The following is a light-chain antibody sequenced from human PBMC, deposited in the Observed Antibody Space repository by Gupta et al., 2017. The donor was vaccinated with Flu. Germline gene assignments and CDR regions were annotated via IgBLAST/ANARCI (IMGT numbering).Light chain of an antibody. CDR3: RQGAHWPWT. Sequence: EVVMTQSPLSLPVTLGQPASISCKSTQNLVYSDGNTYLHWFQQRPGQSPRRLIYLVSYRDSGVPDRFSGSGSGTDFTLEISRVEAEDVGVYFCRQGAHWPWTFGQGTKVEIK. CDR2: LVS. V-gene: IGKV2-30*01. J-gene: IGKJ1*01. CDR1: QNLVYSDGNTY.